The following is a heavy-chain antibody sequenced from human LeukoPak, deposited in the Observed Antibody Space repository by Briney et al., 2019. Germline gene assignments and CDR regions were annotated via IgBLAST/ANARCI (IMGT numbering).Heavy chain of an antibody. CDR3: ARDHDYGSDY. Sequence: PGGSLRLSCAASGFTFSRYWMSWVRQAPGKGLEWVANIKQDGSEKYYVDFVKGRFTISEDNAKNSLYLQMNSLRAEDTAVYYCARDHDYGSDYWGQGTLVTVSS. V-gene: IGHV3-7*04. J-gene: IGHJ4*02. CDR2: IKQDGSEK. D-gene: IGHD4-17*01. CDR1: GFTFSRYW.